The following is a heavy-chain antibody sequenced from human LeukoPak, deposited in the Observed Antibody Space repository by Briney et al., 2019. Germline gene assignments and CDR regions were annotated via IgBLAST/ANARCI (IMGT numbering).Heavy chain of an antibody. CDR2: IRYDGSNK. V-gene: IGHV3-30*02. CDR1: VFTFSSYG. D-gene: IGHD2-15*01. J-gene: IGHJ3*02. Sequence: GGSLRLSCAPSVFTFSSYGMHWVRQAPGKGLEWVAFIRYDGSNKYYADSVKGRFTISRDNSKNTLYLQMNSLRAEDTAVYYCAKARGEGYCSGGSCLAFDIWGQGTMVTVSS. CDR3: AKARGEGYCSGGSCLAFDI.